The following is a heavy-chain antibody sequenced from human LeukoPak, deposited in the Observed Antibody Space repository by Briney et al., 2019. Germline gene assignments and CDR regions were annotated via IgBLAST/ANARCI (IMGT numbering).Heavy chain of an antibody. J-gene: IGHJ5*02. CDR2: MNPNSGNT. Sequence: ASVKVSCKASGYTFTSYDINWVRQATGQGLEWMGWMNPNSGNTGYAQKFQGRVTMTRNNSISTAYMQLSSLRSEDTAVYYCTRAVTIYSSSWQSPEEHWFDPWGQGTLVTVSS. CDR3: TRAVTIYSSSWQSPEEHWFDP. CDR1: GYTFTSYD. V-gene: IGHV1-8*01. D-gene: IGHD6-13*01.